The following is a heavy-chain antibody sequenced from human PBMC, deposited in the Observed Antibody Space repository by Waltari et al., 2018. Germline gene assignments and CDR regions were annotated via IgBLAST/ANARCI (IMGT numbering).Heavy chain of an antibody. V-gene: IGHV1-69*05. D-gene: IGHD3-22*01. CDR1: GGTFSSYA. CDR3: ARGEDYYDSSGYPLGLNP. J-gene: IGHJ5*02. CDR2: IIPIFGTA. Sequence: QVQLVQSGAEVKKPGSSVKVSCKASGGTFSSYAISWVRQAPGQGLEWMGGIIPIFGTANYAQKFQGRVTITTDESTSTAYMELSSLRSEDTAVYYCARGEDYYDSSGYPLGLNPWGQGTLVTVSS.